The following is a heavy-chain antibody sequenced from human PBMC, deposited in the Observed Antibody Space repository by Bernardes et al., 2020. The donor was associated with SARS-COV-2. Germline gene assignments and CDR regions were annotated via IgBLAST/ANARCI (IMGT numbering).Heavy chain of an antibody. V-gene: IGHV1-24*01. J-gene: IGHJ3*02. D-gene: IGHD2-2*01. CDR3: ATPVYQLPYDAFDI. CDR1: GYTLTELS. CDR2: FDPEDGET. Sequence: SVKVSCKVSGYTLTELSMHWVRQAPGKGLEWMGGFDPEDGETIYAQKFQGRVTMTEDTSTDTAYMELSSLRSEDTAVYYCATPVYQLPYDAFDIWGQGTMVTVSS.